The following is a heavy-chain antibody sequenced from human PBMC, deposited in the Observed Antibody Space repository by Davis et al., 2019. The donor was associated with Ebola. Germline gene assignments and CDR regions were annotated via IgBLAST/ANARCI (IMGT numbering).Heavy chain of an antibody. CDR1: GGSISSSNW. D-gene: IGHD3-3*02. CDR3: ARHAMAFRRNEYAPHAPTCFDP. V-gene: IGHV4-4*02. CDR2: IYHSGST. Sequence: PSETLSLTCAVSGGSISSSNWWSWVRQPPGKGLEWIGEIYHSGSTNYNPSLKSRVTISVDKSKNQFSLKLSSVTAADTAVYSCARHAMAFRRNEYAPHAPTCFDPWGQGTPVTVSS. J-gene: IGHJ5*02.